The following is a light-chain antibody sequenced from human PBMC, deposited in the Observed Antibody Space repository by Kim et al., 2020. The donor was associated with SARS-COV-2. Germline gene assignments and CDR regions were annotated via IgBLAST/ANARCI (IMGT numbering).Light chain of an antibody. CDR3: QKYNSALFT. CDR1: QGISNY. Sequence: ASVGDRVTTTCRASQGISNYLAWYQQKPGKVPKLLIYSASTLQSGVPSRFSGSGSGTDCTLTISSLQPEDVATYYCQKYNSALFTFGGGTKVDIK. J-gene: IGKJ4*01. V-gene: IGKV1-27*01. CDR2: SAS.